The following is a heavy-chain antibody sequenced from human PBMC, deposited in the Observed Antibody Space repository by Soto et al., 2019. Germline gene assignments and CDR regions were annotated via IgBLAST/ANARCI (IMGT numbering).Heavy chain of an antibody. CDR1: GFAFSDFY. J-gene: IGHJ6*02. CDR3: ARDREPSVYHGMAV. V-gene: IGHV3-11*01. CDR2: INGGGTSV. Sequence: GGSLRLSCAASGFAFSDFYMSWTRQAPGKGLEWISYINGGGTSVFYADSVKGRFTISRDNAQKSLYLHMDSLTSEDTAIYYCARDREPSVYHGMAVWGQGTTVTVSS.